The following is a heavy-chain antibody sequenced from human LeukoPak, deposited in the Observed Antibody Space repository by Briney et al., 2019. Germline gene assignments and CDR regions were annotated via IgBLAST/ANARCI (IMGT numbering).Heavy chain of an antibody. Sequence: SETLSLTCTVSGGSISSYYWSWIRQPAGKGLEWIGRIYTSGSTNYNPSLKSRVTMSVDTVKNQFSLNLNSVTAADTAVYYCARQSSGYYYGWFDPWGQGTLVTVSS. V-gene: IGHV4-4*07. J-gene: IGHJ5*02. D-gene: IGHD3-22*01. CDR1: GGSISSYY. CDR3: ARQSSGYYYGWFDP. CDR2: IYTSGST.